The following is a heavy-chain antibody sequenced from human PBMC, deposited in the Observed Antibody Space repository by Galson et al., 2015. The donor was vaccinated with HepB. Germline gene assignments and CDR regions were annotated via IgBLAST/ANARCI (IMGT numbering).Heavy chain of an antibody. CDR3: ARSDIVVVPAATGSWFDP. V-gene: IGHV4-30-4*08. D-gene: IGHD2-2*01. Sequence: TLSLTCTVSGGSISSGGYYWSWIRQHPGKGLEWIGYIYYSGSTYYNPSLKSRVTISVDTSKNQFSLKLSSVTAADTAVYYCARSDIVVVPAATGSWFDPWGQGTLVTVSS. J-gene: IGHJ5*02. CDR1: GGSISSGGYY. CDR2: IYYSGST.